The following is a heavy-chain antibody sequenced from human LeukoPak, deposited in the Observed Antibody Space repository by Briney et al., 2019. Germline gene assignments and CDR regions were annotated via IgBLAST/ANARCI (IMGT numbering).Heavy chain of an antibody. D-gene: IGHD3-22*01. Sequence: GGSLRLSCAASGFTFSDYYMSWIRQAPGKGLEWVSYISSSGSTIYYADSVKGRFTISRDNAKNSLYLQMNSLRAEDTAVYYCARDRLYYYDSTDAFDIWGQGTMVTVSS. CDR1: GFTFSDYY. J-gene: IGHJ3*02. CDR3: ARDRLYYYDSTDAFDI. V-gene: IGHV3-11*04. CDR2: ISSSGSTI.